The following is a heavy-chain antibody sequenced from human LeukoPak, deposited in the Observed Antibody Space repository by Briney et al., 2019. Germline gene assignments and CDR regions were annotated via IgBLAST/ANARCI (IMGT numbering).Heavy chain of an antibody. CDR1: GGSISSSSYY. CDR2: IYYSGST. V-gene: IGHV4-39*01. D-gene: IGHD2-2*01. CDR3: ALVVPAVSYFDY. Sequence: PSETLSLTCTVSGGSISSSSYYWGWIRQPPGKGLEWIGSIYYSGSTYYNPSLKSRVTISVDTSKNQFSLKLSSVTAADTAVYYCALVVPAVSYFDYWGQGTLVTVSS. J-gene: IGHJ4*02.